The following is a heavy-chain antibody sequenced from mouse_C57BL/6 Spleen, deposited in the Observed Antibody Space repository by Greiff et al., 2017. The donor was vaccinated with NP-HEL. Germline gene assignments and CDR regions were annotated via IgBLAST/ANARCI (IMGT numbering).Heavy chain of an antibody. CDR2: IDPETGGT. Sequence: QVQLQQSGAELVRPGASVTLSCKASGYTFTDYEMHWVKQTPVHGLEWIGDIDPETGGTAYNQKFKGKAILTADKSSSTAYMELSSLTSEDSAVFSCTRWGYSSSYWYFDVWGTGTTVTVSS. D-gene: IGHD1-1*01. J-gene: IGHJ1*03. CDR1: GYTFTDYE. CDR3: TRWGYSSSYWYFDV. V-gene: IGHV1-15*01.